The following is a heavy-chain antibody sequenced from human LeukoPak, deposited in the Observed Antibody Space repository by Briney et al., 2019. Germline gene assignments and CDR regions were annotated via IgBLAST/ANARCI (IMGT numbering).Heavy chain of an antibody. V-gene: IGHV4-39*02. CDR1: GGSIRSSYYY. Sequence: SETLSLTCTVSGGSIRSSYYYWGWIRQPPGKGLEWIGSIYDSGSTYYNPSLKSRVTISVDTSKNQFSLKLNSVTAADTAVYYCARDTAMGTRTLDIWGQGTMVTVSS. CDR2: IYDSGST. J-gene: IGHJ3*02. CDR3: ARDTAMGTRTLDI. D-gene: IGHD5-18*01.